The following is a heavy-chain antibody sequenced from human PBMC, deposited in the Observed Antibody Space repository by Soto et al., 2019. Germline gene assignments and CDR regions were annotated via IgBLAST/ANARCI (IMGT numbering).Heavy chain of an antibody. V-gene: IGHV3-7*05. CDR2: IKQDGSEK. CDR3: ARSQRLRAALLRY. CDR1: GFTFSSYW. D-gene: IGHD1-26*01. J-gene: IGHJ4*02. Sequence: EVQLVESGGGLVQPGGSLRLSCAASGFTFSSYWMSWVRQAPGKGLEWVANIKQDGSEKYYVDSVKGRFTISRDNAKNSLYLQMNSLRAEDTAVSYCARSQRLRAALLRYWGQGTLVTVSS.